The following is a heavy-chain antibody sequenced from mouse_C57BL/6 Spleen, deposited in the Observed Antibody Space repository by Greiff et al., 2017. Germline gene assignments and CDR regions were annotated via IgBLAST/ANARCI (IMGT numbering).Heavy chain of an antibody. J-gene: IGHJ3*01. CDR1: GFNIKDDY. V-gene: IGHV14-4*01. Sequence: VQLQQSGAELVRPGASVKLSCTASGFNIKDDYMHWVKQRPEQGLEWIGWIDPENGDTEYASQFQGKATITADTSSNTAYLQLSSLTSEDTAVYYCTPYYSFAYWGQGTLVTVSA. CDR3: TPYYSFAY. D-gene: IGHD1-1*01. CDR2: IDPENGDT.